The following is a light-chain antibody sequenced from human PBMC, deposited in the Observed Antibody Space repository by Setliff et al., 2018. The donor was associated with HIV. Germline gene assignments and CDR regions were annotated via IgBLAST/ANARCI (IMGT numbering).Light chain of an antibody. V-gene: IGLV1-40*01. Sequence: VLTQPPSVSGAPGQRITISCTGSSSTIGAGYPVFWYQQVPGTAPKLLIYGDTNRPSGVPDRFSGSKSGTSASLAITGLQAEDEADYYCQSYDSSLGGNYVFGTGTKVTVL. CDR3: QSYDSSLGGNYV. CDR1: SSTIGAGYP. CDR2: GDT. J-gene: IGLJ1*01.